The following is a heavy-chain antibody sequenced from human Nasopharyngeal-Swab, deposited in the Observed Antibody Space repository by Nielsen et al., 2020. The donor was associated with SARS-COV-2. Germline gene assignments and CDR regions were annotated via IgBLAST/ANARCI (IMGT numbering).Heavy chain of an antibody. V-gene: IGHV4-39*07. D-gene: IGHD2-21*01. CDR3: ARDTGCGGDCPKEVNSYGMDV. CDR2: IYYSGST. Sequence: WIRQPPGKGLEWIGSIYYSGSTYYNPSLKSRVTISVDTSKNQFSLKLSSVTAADTAVYYCARDTGCGGDCPKEVNSYGMDVWGQGTTVTVSS. J-gene: IGHJ6*02.